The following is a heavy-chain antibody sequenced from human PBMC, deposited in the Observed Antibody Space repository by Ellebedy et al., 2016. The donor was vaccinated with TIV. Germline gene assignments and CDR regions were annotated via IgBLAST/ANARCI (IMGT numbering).Heavy chain of an antibody. CDR2: IKQDGSVQ. D-gene: IGHD1-14*01. Sequence: GESLKISCAASGFTLSTHWMSWVRQAPGKGLEWVASIKQDGSVQFYVNSVRGRFTISSDNSKTSTYLQMNSLRAEDTAVYYCARWAYVNSWYHLDYWGQGTLDTVSS. CDR3: ARWAYVNSWYHLDY. CDR1: GFTLSTHW. V-gene: IGHV3-7*01. J-gene: IGHJ4*02.